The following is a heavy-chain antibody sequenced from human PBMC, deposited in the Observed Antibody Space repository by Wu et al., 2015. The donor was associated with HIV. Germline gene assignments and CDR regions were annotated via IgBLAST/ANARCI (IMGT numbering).Heavy chain of an antibody. CDR3: ARERVDYDSSGYRAHRGHHFDY. Sequence: QVQLVQSGTEVKKPGASVKVSCKASGYTFSSNYIHWARQAPGQGLEWMGMISPSGGSTSHAQKLQGRIIMTRDTSTRTVYMELSSLRSEDTAVYYCARERVDYDSSGYRAHRGHHFDYWGQGTLVTVSS. J-gene: IGHJ4*02. CDR2: ISPSGGST. D-gene: IGHD3-22*01. V-gene: IGHV1-46*04. CDR1: GYTFSSNY.